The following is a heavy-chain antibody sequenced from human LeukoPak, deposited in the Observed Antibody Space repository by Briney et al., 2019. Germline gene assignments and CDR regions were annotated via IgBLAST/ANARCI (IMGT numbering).Heavy chain of an antibody. V-gene: IGHV3-74*01. Sequence: GGSLRLSCVPSGFTFSSSWMHWVRQAPGKGLVWVSRIYSDGRTTDYADSVRGRFTISRDNAKNMLYLQMSGLNAEDTAVYYCVRETFIAMVGSHALDIWGQGTMVTVSS. CDR2: IYSDGRTT. CDR3: VRETFIAMVGSHALDI. J-gene: IGHJ3*02. CDR1: GFTFSSSW. D-gene: IGHD6-19*01.